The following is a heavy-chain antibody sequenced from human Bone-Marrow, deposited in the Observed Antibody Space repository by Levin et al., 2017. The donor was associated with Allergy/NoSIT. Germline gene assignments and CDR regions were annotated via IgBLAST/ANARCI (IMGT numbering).Heavy chain of an antibody. V-gene: IGHV3-15*01. D-gene: IGHD2-15*01. Sequence: PGGSLRLSCVASGFSFKNAWMSWVRQAPGKGLEWVGRIKLKTEGGTTDYAAPVKDRFTISREDSRNTLYLEMNSLKTEDTAVYYCCTGTLSVGYYYGMDVWGQGTTVTVSS. CDR2: IKLKTEGGTT. CDR3: CTGTLSVGYYYGMDV. CDR1: GFSFKNAW. J-gene: IGHJ6*02.